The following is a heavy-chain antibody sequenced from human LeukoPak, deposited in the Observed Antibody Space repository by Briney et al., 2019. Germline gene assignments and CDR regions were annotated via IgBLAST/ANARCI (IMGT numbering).Heavy chain of an antibody. D-gene: IGHD3-10*01. Sequence: GGSLRLSCAASGFDFNKYNMNWVRQAPGKGLEWLSYISSNSATVYYADSVKGRFTISRDNDKNSLYLRVNSLRDEDTTVYYCARDYYGAGSYPFDYWGQGTLVTVSS. J-gene: IGHJ4*02. V-gene: IGHV3-48*02. CDR1: GFDFNKYN. CDR3: ARDYYGAGSYPFDY. CDR2: ISSNSATV.